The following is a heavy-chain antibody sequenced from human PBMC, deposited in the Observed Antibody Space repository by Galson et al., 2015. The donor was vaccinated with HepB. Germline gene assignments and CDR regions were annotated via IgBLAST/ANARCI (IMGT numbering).Heavy chain of an antibody. V-gene: IGHV4-4*02. CDR3: ARARMVIIPDYYYYMDV. CDR1: GGSISSSNW. Sequence: LSLTCAVSGGSISSSNWWSWVRQPPGKGLEWIGEIYHSGSTNYNPSLKSRVTISVDKSKNQFSLKLSSVTAADTAVYYCARARMVIIPDYYYYMDVWGKGTTVTVSS. D-gene: IGHD3-3*01. J-gene: IGHJ6*03. CDR2: IYHSGST.